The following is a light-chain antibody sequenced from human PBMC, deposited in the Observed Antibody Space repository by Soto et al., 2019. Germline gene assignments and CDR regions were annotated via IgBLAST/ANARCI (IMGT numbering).Light chain of an antibody. CDR1: QSLLHSNGYNY. CDR3: MQALQGT. Sequence: DIVMTQSPLSLPVTPGEPASISCRSSQSLLHSNGYNYLDWYLQKPGQSPQLLIYLGSNRASGVPDRFSGSGSGTDFTLKISRVEAEDVGVYYCMQALQGTFGQGTKV. J-gene: IGKJ1*01. V-gene: IGKV2-28*01. CDR2: LGS.